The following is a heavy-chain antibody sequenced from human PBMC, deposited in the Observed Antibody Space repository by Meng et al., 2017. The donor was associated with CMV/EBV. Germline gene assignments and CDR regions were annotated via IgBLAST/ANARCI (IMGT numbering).Heavy chain of an antibody. Sequence: GESLKISCAASGFTFSDYYMSWIRQAPGKGLEWVSYISSSGSTIYYADSVKGRFTISRDNAKNSLYLQMNSLRAEDTAVYYCTTDQLELRLGYYYGMDVWGQGTTVTVSS. CDR1: GFTFSDYY. J-gene: IGHJ6*02. D-gene: IGHD1-7*01. CDR2: ISSSGSTI. V-gene: IGHV3-11*01. CDR3: TTDQLELRLGYYYGMDV.